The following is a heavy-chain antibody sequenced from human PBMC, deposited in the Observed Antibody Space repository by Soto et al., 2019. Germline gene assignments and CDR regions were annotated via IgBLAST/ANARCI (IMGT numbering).Heavy chain of an antibody. CDR1: GFTFSDYY. J-gene: IGHJ4*02. V-gene: IGHV3-11*01. CDR2: ITTSGGTT. Sequence: TGGSLRLSCAASGFTFSDYYMSWIRQAPGKGLEWVSYITTSGGTTYYADSVKGRFTISRDNAKNSLYLQMNSLRAEDTAVYYCARDYSGSRPFDCWGQGTLVTVSS. CDR3: ARDYSGSRPFDC. D-gene: IGHD1-1*01.